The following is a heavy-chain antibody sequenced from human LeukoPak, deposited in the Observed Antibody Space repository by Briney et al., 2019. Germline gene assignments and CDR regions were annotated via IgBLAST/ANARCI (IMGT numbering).Heavy chain of an antibody. D-gene: IGHD3-22*01. Sequence: PGGSLRLSCAASGFTFSSYIMNWVRQAPGKGLEWIGYIYTSGSTNYNPSLKSRVTISVDTSKNQFSLKLSSVTAADTAVYYCARQDPHYYDSSGVYPNPFDYWGQGTLVTVSS. V-gene: IGHV4-4*09. J-gene: IGHJ4*02. CDR2: IYTSGST. CDR1: GFTFSSYI. CDR3: ARQDPHYYDSSGVYPNPFDY.